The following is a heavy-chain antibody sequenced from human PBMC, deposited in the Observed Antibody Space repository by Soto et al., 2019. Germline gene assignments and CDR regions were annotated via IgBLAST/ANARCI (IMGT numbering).Heavy chain of an antibody. CDR3: ARAMITFGGVIVIPFDY. CDR1: GGSISSSSYY. CDR2: IYYRGST. D-gene: IGHD3-16*02. J-gene: IGHJ4*02. V-gene: IGHV4-39*01. Sequence: QLQLQESGPGLVKPSETLSLTCTVSGGSISSSSYYWGWIRQPPGEGLEWIGSIYYRGSTYYNPSLKSRVTISVDTSRNQFSLKLSSVTAADTAVYYCARAMITFGGVIVIPFDYWGKGTLVTVSS.